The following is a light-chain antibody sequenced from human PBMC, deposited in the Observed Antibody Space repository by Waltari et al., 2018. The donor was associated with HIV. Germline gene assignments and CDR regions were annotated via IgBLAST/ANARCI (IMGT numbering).Light chain of an antibody. Sequence: QSALTQPPSTSGTPGQTVTIPCSGISSNIGDHYVSWYQQLPGTAPKLLIYRNSQRPSGVRDRFSGSKSGTSASLAINDLRSEDEAEYHCAAWDDSLSGWVFGGGTNLTVL. CDR2: RNS. J-gene: IGLJ3*02. CDR1: SSNIGDHY. V-gene: IGLV1-47*01. CDR3: AAWDDSLSGWV.